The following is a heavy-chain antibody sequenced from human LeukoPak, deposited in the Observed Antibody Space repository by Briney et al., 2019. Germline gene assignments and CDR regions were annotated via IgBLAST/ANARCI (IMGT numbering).Heavy chain of an antibody. J-gene: IGHJ4*02. V-gene: IGHV3-30-3*01. CDR3: ARAYCSSTSCYANDY. CDR2: ISYDGSNK. D-gene: IGHD2-2*01. CDR1: GFTFSSYA. Sequence: GGSLRPSCAASGFTFSSYAMHWVRQAPGKGLEWVAVISYDGSNKYYADSVKGRFTISRDNSKNTLYLQMNSLRAEDTAVYYCARAYCSSTSCYANDYWGQGTLVTVSS.